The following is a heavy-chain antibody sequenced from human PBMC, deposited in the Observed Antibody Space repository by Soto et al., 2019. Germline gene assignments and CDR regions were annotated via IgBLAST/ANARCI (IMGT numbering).Heavy chain of an antibody. Sequence: ASVKVSCKASGFTFTSSAVQWVRQARGQRLEWIGWIVVGSGNTNYAQKFQERVTITRDMSTSTADMELSSLRSEDTAVYYCAADTYDCEYGGSGSYYPNWFDPWGQGTLVTVSS. CDR2: IVVGSGNT. D-gene: IGHD3-10*01. CDR3: AADTYDCEYGGSGSYYPNWFDP. J-gene: IGHJ5*02. CDR1: GFTFTSSA. V-gene: IGHV1-58*01.